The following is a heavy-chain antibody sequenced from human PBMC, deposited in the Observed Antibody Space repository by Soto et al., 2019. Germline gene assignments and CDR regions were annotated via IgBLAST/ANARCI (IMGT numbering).Heavy chain of an antibody. J-gene: IGHJ4*02. V-gene: IGHV3-23*01. CDR3: AKGSIESSAAVDN. D-gene: IGHD1-26*01. CDR2: ISARGGSL. CDR1: GFSFSSYA. Sequence: EVQLLESGGGLVQPGGSLRLSCAASGFSFSSYAMVWVRQAPGKGLEWVAVISARGGSLYFADSVKGRFTSSRDKSKNVLPLDINSPRAEDTATYFCAKGSIESSAAVDNWGQGTLVVVSS.